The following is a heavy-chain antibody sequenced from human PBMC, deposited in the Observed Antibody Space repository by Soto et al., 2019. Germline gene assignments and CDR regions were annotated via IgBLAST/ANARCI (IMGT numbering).Heavy chain of an antibody. V-gene: IGHV1-69*06. D-gene: IGHD3-10*01. J-gene: IGHJ4*02. CDR2: IIPIFGTA. CDR1: GGTFSSYA. CDR3: AREITQGVNPPPFDY. Sequence: VASVKVSCKASGGTFSSYAISWVRQAPGQGLEWMGGIIPIFGTANYAQKFQGRVTITADKSTSTAYMELSSLRSEDTAVYYCAREITQGVNPPPFDYWGQGTLVTVSS.